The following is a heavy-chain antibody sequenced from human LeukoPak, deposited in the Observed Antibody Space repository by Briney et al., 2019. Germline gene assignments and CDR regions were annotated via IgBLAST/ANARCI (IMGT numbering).Heavy chain of an antibody. CDR2: ISSSGGTI. J-gene: IGHJ5*02. CDR3: ARDLRGYCSGTSCYDNWFDP. V-gene: IGHV3-48*01. CDR1: GFTFSSYS. Sequence: GGSLRLSCAASGFTFSSYSMNWVRQAPGKGLEWVSYISSSGGTIYYADSVKGRFTISRDNAKNSLYLQMNSLRAEDTAMYYCARDLRGYCSGTSCYDNWFDPWGQGSLVTVSS. D-gene: IGHD2-2*01.